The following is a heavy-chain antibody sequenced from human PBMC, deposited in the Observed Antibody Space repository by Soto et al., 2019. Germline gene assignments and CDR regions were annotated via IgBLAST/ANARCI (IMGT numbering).Heavy chain of an antibody. V-gene: IGHV3-11*06. D-gene: IGHD3-3*01. CDR2: ISSSSSYT. Sequence: QVQLVESGGGLVKPGGSLRLSCAASGFTFSDYYMSWLRQAPGKGLEWVSYISSSSSYTNYADSVKGRFTISRDNAKNSLYLQMNSLRAEDTAVYYCARGSYYDFWSGIPPTIDYWGQGTLVTVSS. CDR1: GFTFSDYY. CDR3: ARGSYYDFWSGIPPTIDY. J-gene: IGHJ4*02.